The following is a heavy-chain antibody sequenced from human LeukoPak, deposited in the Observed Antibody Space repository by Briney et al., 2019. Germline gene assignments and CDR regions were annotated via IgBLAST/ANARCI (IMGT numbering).Heavy chain of an antibody. Sequence: PGDSLTHFHSASGLNFTCYVLHWLRQPPGKGLEWMAVISHDGNKKEYADSVKGRFTISRDSYNNALYMQMDSLRAEDTPVYYCARDKMYRGSGSCLDYWGQGTLVTVSS. J-gene: IGHJ4*02. V-gene: IGHV3-30-3*01. CDR1: GLNFTCYV. CDR3: ARDKMYRGSGSCLDY. D-gene: IGHD3-10*01. CDR2: ISHDGNKK.